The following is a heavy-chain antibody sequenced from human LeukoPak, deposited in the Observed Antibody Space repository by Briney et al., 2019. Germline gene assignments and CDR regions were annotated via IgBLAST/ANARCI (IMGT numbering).Heavy chain of an antibody. D-gene: IGHD4-23*01. CDR1: GYTLTELS. Sequence: ASVKVSCKVSGYTLTELSMHWVRQAPGKGLEWMGGFDPEVGKTIYAQKFQGRVTMTEDTSTDTAYMELSRLRSDDTAVYYCARELGAGGSDAFDIWGQGTMVTVSS. CDR2: FDPEVGKT. V-gene: IGHV1-24*01. J-gene: IGHJ3*02. CDR3: ARELGAGGSDAFDI.